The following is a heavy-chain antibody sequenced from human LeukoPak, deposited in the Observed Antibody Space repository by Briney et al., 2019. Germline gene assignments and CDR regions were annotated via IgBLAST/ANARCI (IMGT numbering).Heavy chain of an antibody. CDR1: GFTFDDYA. CDR3: AKDSNSYLELLWSLSLGVNTGGMDV. Sequence: GGSLRLSCAASGFTFDDYAMHWVRQAPGKGLEWVSLISWDGGSTYYADSVKGRFTISRDNSKNSLYLQMNRLRAEDTALYYFAKDSNSYLELLWSLSLGVNTGGMDVWGQGTTVTVSS. J-gene: IGHJ6*02. V-gene: IGHV3-43D*03. CDR2: ISWDGGST. D-gene: IGHD3-10*01.